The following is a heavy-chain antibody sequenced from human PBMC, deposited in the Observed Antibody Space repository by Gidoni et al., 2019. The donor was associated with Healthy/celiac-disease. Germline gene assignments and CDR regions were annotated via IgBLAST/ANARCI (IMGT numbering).Heavy chain of an antibody. Sequence: EVQLVQSGAEVKKPGESLKISCKGSGYSFTSYWIGWVRQMPGKGLEWMGIIYPGDSDTRYSPSFQGQVTISADKSISTAYLQWSSLKASDTAMYYCARQQEMATTRPYYYYGMDVWGQGTTVTVSS. CDR3: ARQQEMATTRPYYYYGMDV. D-gene: IGHD5-12*01. V-gene: IGHV5-51*01. CDR1: GYSFTSYW. J-gene: IGHJ6*02. CDR2: IYPGDSDT.